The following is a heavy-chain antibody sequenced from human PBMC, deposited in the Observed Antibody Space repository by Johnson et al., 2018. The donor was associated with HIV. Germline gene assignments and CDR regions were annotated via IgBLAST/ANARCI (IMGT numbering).Heavy chain of an antibody. CDR3: TTAIVIDAFDI. CDR2: INWNGGST. CDR1: GFTFKEYG. D-gene: IGHD3-16*02. J-gene: IGHJ3*02. V-gene: IGHV3-20*04. Sequence: VQLVESGGSVVRPGGSLRLSCTASGFTFKEYGMSWVRQAPGKGLEWVSGINWNGGSTGYADSVGGRFTISRDNAKNTLYLQMNSLRAEDTAVYYCTTAIVIDAFDIWGQGTMVTVSS.